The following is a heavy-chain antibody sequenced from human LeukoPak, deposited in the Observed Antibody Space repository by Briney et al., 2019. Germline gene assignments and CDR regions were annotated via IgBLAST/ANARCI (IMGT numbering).Heavy chain of an antibody. Sequence: SETLSLTCTVSGGSISSYYWSWIRQPPGKGLEWIGYIYYSGSTNYNPSLKSRVTISVDTSKNQFSLKLSSVTAADMAVYYCARVMREWSSDAFDIWGQGTMVTVSS. D-gene: IGHD3-3*01. CDR3: ARVMREWSSDAFDI. J-gene: IGHJ3*02. CDR2: IYYSGST. CDR1: GGSISSYY. V-gene: IGHV4-59*01.